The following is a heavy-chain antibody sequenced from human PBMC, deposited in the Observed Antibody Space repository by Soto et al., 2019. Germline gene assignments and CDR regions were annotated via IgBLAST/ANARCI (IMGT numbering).Heavy chain of an antibody. J-gene: IGHJ4*02. CDR2: IIPIFGTA. CDR1: GGTFSSYV. Sequence: QVQLVQSGAEVKKPGSSVKVSCKASGGTFSSYVISWVRQAPGQGLEWMGGIIPIFGTANYAQKFQGRVTITADESTSTAYMELSILRSEDTAVYYCARELRGGSGYLLDYWGQGTLVTVSS. D-gene: IGHD3-22*01. V-gene: IGHV1-69*01. CDR3: ARELRGGSGYLLDY.